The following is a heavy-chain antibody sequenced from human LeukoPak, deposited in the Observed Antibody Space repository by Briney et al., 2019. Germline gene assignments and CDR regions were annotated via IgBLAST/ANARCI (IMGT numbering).Heavy chain of an antibody. CDR2: ISGSGGST. Sequence: GGSLRLSCAASGFTFSSYAMSWVRQAPGKGLEWVSAISGSGGSTYYADSVKGRFTISRDNSKNTLYLQMNSLRAEDTAVYYCARDFYYYGSGSYYNRDWGQGTLVTVSS. V-gene: IGHV3-23*01. CDR3: ARDFYYYGSGSYYNRD. D-gene: IGHD3-10*01. J-gene: IGHJ4*02. CDR1: GFTFSSYA.